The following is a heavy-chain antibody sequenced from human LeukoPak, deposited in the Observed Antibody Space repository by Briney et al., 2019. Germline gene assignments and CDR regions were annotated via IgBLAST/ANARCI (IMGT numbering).Heavy chain of an antibody. CDR2: ISYDGSNK. CDR1: GFTFSGSA. J-gene: IGHJ4*02. Sequence: GGSLRLSCAASGFTFSGSAMHWVRQAPGKGLEWVAVISYDGSNKYYADSVKGRFTISRDNSKNTLYLQMNSLRAEDTAVYYCARAGYSSGYLDYWGQGTLVTVSS. D-gene: IGHD6-19*01. V-gene: IGHV3-30*04. CDR3: ARAGYSSGYLDY.